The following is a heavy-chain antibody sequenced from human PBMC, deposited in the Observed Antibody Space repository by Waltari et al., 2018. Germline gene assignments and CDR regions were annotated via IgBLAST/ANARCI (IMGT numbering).Heavy chain of an antibody. J-gene: IGHJ4*02. CDR1: GGTFSSYT. Sequence: QVQLVQSGAEVKKPGSSVKVSCKASGGTFSSYTISWVRQAPGQGLEWMGRIIPILGIANYEQKFQGRVTITADKSTSTAYMELSSLRAEDTAVYYCAKEGSGWYSGGAAVFWTDYWGQGTLVTVSS. CDR3: AKEGSGWYSGGAAVFWTDY. D-gene: IGHD6-19*01. CDR2: IIPILGIA. V-gene: IGHV1-69*08.